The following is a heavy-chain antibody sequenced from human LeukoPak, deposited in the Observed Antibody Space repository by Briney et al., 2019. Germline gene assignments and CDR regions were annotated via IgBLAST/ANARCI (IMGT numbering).Heavy chain of an antibody. CDR1: GGSFSGYY. J-gene: IGHJ4*02. D-gene: IGHD6-6*01. CDR3: ARGYSSSAERALGY. V-gene: IGHV4-34*01. Sequence: SETLSLTCAVYGGSFSGYYWSWIRQPPGKGLEWVGEINHSGSTNYNPSLKSRVTISVDTSKNQFSLKLSSVTAADTAVYYCARGYSSSAERALGYWGQGTLVTVSS. CDR2: INHSGST.